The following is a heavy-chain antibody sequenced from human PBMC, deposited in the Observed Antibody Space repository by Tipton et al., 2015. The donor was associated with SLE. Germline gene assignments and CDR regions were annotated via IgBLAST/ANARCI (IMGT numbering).Heavy chain of an antibody. CDR1: GGSFSGYY. V-gene: IGHV4-34*01. CDR3: ARENNWFDP. Sequence: TLSLTCAVYGGSFSGYYWSWIRQPPGKGLEWIGEIYHSGSTNYNPSLKSRVTISVDKSKNQFSLKLSSVTAADTAVYYCARENNWFDPWGQGTLVTVSS. J-gene: IGHJ5*02. CDR2: IYHSGST.